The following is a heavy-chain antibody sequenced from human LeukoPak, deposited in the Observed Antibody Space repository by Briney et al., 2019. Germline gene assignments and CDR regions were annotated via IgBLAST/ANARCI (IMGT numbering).Heavy chain of an antibody. V-gene: IGHV3-30*18. Sequence: GGSLRLSCAASGFTFSSYGMHWVRQAPGKGLEWVAVISYDGSNKYYADSVKGRFTISRDNSKNTLYLQMNSLRAEDTAVYYCANSGRGAWFGELLSIPAPGAEYFQHWGQGTLVTVSS. J-gene: IGHJ1*01. CDR2: ISYDGSNK. CDR3: ANSGRGAWFGELLSIPAPGAEYFQH. D-gene: IGHD3-10*01. CDR1: GFTFSSYG.